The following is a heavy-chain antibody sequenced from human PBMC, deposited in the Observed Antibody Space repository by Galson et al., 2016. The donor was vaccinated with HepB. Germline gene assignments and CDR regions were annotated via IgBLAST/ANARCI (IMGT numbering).Heavy chain of an antibody. D-gene: IGHD5-12*01. J-gene: IGHJ4*02. Sequence: SLRLSCAASGFLYRNYAMSWVRQAPGKGLEWISVISGSGQTTFYAESVKGRISVSRDNSQNTLDLQMNSLRAEDTAVDYCVKVFDYLNGWIDQWGQGTLVTVSS. V-gene: IGHV3-23*01. CDR3: VKVFDYLNGWIDQ. CDR1: GFLYRNYA. CDR2: ISGSGQTT.